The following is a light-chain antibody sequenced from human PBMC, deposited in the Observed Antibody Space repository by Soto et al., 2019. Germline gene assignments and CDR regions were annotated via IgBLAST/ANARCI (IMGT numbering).Light chain of an antibody. V-gene: IGKV3-20*01. Sequence: IVLTQSPGTLSLSPVEGATLSCRASQSVGGTFLAWYQQKGGQAPRLLIHGASNRATGIPDRFSGSGSGTDFTLTISRLEPEDFAVYYCQQYGGSPRTFGQGTKVDI. CDR1: QSVGGTF. CDR2: GAS. J-gene: IGKJ1*01. CDR3: QQYGGSPRT.